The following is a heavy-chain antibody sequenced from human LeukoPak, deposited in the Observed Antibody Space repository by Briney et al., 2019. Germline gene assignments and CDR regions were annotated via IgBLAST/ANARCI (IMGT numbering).Heavy chain of an antibody. Sequence: SVKVSCKASGGTFSSYAISWVRQAPGQGLEWMGRIIPIFGTANYAQKFQGRVTITTDESTSTAYMELSSLRSEDTAVYYCARCATGGDAFDIWGQGTMVTVSS. CDR1: GGTFSSYA. D-gene: IGHD1-14*01. CDR2: IIPIFGTA. CDR3: ARCATGGDAFDI. J-gene: IGHJ3*02. V-gene: IGHV1-69*05.